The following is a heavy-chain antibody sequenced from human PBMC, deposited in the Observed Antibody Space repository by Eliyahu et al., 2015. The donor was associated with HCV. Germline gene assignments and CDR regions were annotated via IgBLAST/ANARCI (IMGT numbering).Heavy chain of an antibody. CDR3: ARDGTFGH. V-gene: IGHV6-1*01. CDR1: GDSVSSNSAA. D-gene: IGHD6-13*01. CDR2: TYYRSKWYN. J-gene: IGHJ1*01. Sequence: QIQLQQSGPGLVKPSQTLSLXCVISGDSVSSNSAAWYWFRQSPSRGLEWLGRTYYRSKWYNDYAASMKSRIIINADTSKNQFSLQVNSVTPDDTALYFCARDGTFGHWGQGTLVTVSS.